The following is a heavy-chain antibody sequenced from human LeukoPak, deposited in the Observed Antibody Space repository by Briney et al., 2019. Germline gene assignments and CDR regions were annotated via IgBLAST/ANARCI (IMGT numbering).Heavy chain of an antibody. D-gene: IGHD1-26*01. CDR1: GGSISDYY. CDR3: ARPVRGVGAVNWFDP. J-gene: IGHJ5*02. Sequence: PSETLSLTCTVSGGSISDYYWSWIRQSPGKGLEWIGYIYHSGTTNYNPSLKSRVTISVDTSKNQFSLKLSSVTAADTAVYYCARPVRGVGAVNWFDPWGQGTLVTVSS. V-gene: IGHV4-59*01. CDR2: IYHSGTT.